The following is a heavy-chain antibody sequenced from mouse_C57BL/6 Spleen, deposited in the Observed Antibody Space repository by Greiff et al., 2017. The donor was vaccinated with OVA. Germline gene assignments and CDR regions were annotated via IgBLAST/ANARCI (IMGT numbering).Heavy chain of an antibody. J-gene: IGHJ4*01. Sequence: EVQLQQSGPELVKPGASVKISCKASGYTFTDYYMNWVKQSHGKSLEWIGDINPNNGGTSYNQKFKGKATLTVDKSSSTAYMELRSLTSEDSAVYYCARSDYDGDKAMDYWGQGTSVTVSS. CDR1: GYTFTDYY. CDR3: ARSDYDGDKAMDY. V-gene: IGHV1-26*01. CDR2: INPNNGGT. D-gene: IGHD2-4*01.